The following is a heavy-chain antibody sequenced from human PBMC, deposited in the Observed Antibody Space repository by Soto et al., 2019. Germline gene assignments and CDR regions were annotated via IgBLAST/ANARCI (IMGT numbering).Heavy chain of an antibody. D-gene: IGHD2-15*01. CDR1: GGSVSSANYY. Sequence: SETLSLTCSVSGGSVSSANYYWSWVRQPPGKGLEWIAYIYYSGTTNYNPSLKSRVTISVDTSKNQFSLKLNSVTAADTAVYYYSRERLAPSYYFASWGQGALVTVSS. J-gene: IGHJ4*02. V-gene: IGHV4-61*01. CDR3: SRERLAPSYYFAS. CDR2: IYYSGTT.